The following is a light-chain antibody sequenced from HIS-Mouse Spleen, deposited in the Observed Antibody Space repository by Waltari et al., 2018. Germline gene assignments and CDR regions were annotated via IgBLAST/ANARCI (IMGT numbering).Light chain of an antibody. CDR3: SSYTSSSTPYV. Sequence: QSALTQPASVSGSPGQSITISCTGTSRDVGCYNYVPCYQQHPGKAPKLMIYEVSNRPSGVSNRFSGSKSGNTASLTISGLQAEDEADYYCSSYTSSSTPYVFGTGTKVTVL. CDR1: SRDVGCYNY. J-gene: IGLJ1*01. CDR2: EVS. V-gene: IGLV2-14*01.